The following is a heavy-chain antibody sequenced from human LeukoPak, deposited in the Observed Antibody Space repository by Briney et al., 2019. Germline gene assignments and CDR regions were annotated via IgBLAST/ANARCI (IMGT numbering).Heavy chain of an antibody. CDR3: ARAAWRGTNSRDAFDI. CDR1: GGSISSGGDY. D-gene: IGHD4/OR15-4a*01. CDR2: IYYSGTT. Sequence: SQTLSLTCTVSGGSISSGGDYWSWIRQHPGKGLEWIGYIYYSGTTYYNPSLRSRITISVDTSKSQFSLNLSSVTAADTAAYYCARAAWRGTNSRDAFDIWGQGTMVAVSS. V-gene: IGHV4-31*03. J-gene: IGHJ3*02.